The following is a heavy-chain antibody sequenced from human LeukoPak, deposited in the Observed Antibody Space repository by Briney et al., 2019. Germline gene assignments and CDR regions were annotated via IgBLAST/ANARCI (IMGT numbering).Heavy chain of an antibody. J-gene: IGHJ5*02. D-gene: IGHD3-10*01. Sequence: GASVKVSCKASGYTFTSYYMHWVRQAPGQGLEWMGIINPSGGSTSYAQKFQGRVTMTRNTSISTAYMELSSLRSEDTAVYYCARKGPLGWIWFGEWYWFDPWGQGTLVTVSS. CDR1: GYTFTSYY. CDR2: INPSGGST. CDR3: ARKGPLGWIWFGEWYWFDP. V-gene: IGHV1-46*01.